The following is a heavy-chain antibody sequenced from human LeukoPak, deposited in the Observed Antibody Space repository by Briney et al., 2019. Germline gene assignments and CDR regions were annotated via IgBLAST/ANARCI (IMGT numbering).Heavy chain of an antibody. J-gene: IGHJ4*02. CDR3: ASPRSMVAFDY. CDR1: GGTFSSYA. Sequence: PEASVKVSCKASGGTFSSYAISWVRQAPGQGLEWMGRIIPILGIANYAQKFQGRVTITADKSTSTAYMELSSLRSEDTAVYYCASPRSMVAFDYWGQGSLVTVSS. CDR2: IIPILGIA. D-gene: IGHD3-10*01. V-gene: IGHV1-69*04.